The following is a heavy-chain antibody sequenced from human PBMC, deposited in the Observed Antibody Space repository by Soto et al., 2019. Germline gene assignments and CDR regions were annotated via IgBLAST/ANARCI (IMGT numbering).Heavy chain of an antibody. CDR3: AKDYLDY. J-gene: IGHJ4*02. CDR2: ISYDGSNK. V-gene: IGHV3-30*18. Sequence: ALIHSCAASGFPFSSYGMHWVRQAPGKGLEWVAVISYDGSNKYYADSVKGRFTISRDNSKNTLYLQMNSLRAEDTAVYYCAKDYLDYWGQGTLVTVSS. CDR1: GFPFSSYG.